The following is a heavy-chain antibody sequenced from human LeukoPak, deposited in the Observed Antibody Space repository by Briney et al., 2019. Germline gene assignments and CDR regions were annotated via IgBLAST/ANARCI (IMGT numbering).Heavy chain of an antibody. V-gene: IGHV4-4*07. CDR3: ARDLDDSSGYYTNWFDP. J-gene: IGHJ5*02. Sequence: SETLSLTCTGSGGSISSYYWSWIRQPAGKGVEWIGRIYTSGSTNYNPSLKSRVTMSVDTSKNQFSLKLSSVTAADTAVYYCARDLDDSSGYYTNWFDPWGQGTLVTVSS. CDR1: GGSISSYY. CDR2: IYTSGST. D-gene: IGHD3-22*01.